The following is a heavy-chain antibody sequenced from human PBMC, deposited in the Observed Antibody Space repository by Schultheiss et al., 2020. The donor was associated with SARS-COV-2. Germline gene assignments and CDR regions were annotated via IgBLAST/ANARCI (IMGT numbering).Heavy chain of an antibody. CDR3: ARVFDYGGKPNY. Sequence: GESLKISCAASGFTFSSYGMHWVRQAPGKGLEWVAVISYDGSNKYYADSVKGRFTISRDNSKNTLYLQMNSLRAEDTAVYYCARVFDYGGKPNYWGQGTLVTVSS. J-gene: IGHJ4*02. V-gene: IGHV3-30*03. D-gene: IGHD4-23*01. CDR2: ISYDGSNK. CDR1: GFTFSSYG.